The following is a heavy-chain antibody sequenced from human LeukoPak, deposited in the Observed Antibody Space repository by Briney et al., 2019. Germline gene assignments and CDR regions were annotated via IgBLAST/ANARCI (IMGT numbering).Heavy chain of an antibody. CDR3: AKDRAYYHLWDGYYRNWFDP. V-gene: IGHV3-23*01. CDR1: GFTFDNFA. Sequence: GGSLRLSCAASGFTFDNFAMTWVRQAPGKGLEWVSGISGSGGSTYHIDSVKGRFIISRDNSKNTLYLQMNSVSAEDTAVYYCAKDRAYYHLWDGYYRNWFDPWGQGTLVIVSS. J-gene: IGHJ5*02. CDR2: ISGSGGST. D-gene: IGHD3-3*02.